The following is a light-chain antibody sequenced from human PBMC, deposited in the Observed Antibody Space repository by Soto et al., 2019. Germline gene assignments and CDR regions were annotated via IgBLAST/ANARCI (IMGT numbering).Light chain of an antibody. CDR2: VNGDGSH. V-gene: IGLV4-69*01. J-gene: IGLJ2*01. CDR1: SGHSTYA. CDR3: QTWGTGIQV. Sequence: QPVLTQSPSASASLGASVKLTCTLSSGHSTYAIAWLQQQPEKGPRYLMKVNGDGSHIKGDEIPDRFSGSSSGAERYLTISRLQSEDEADYYCQTWGTGIQVFGGGTKLTVL.